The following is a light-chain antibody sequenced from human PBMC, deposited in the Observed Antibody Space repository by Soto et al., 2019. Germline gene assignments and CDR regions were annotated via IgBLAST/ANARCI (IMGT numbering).Light chain of an antibody. CDR1: SSNIGSNY. Sequence: VLTQPSSASGTPGQRVTISCSGSSSNIGSNYVYWYQQLPGTAPKLLIYRNNQRPSGVPDRFSGSKSGTSASLAISGLRSEDEADYYCASWDDSLSGVVFGGGTKLTVL. CDR3: ASWDDSLSGVV. CDR2: RNN. J-gene: IGLJ2*01. V-gene: IGLV1-47*01.